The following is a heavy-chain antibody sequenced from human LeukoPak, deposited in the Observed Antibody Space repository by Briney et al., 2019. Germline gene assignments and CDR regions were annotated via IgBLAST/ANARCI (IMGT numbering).Heavy chain of an antibody. D-gene: IGHD4-23*01. Sequence: SETLSLTCTVSGGSISSSSYYWGWIRQPPGKGLEWIGSIYYSGSTYYNPSLKSRVTISVDTSKNQFSLKLSSVTAADTAVYYCARDLPPTVVVRFDYWGQGTLVTVSS. J-gene: IGHJ4*02. CDR3: ARDLPPTVVVRFDY. CDR1: GGSISSSSYY. CDR2: IYYSGST. V-gene: IGHV4-39*07.